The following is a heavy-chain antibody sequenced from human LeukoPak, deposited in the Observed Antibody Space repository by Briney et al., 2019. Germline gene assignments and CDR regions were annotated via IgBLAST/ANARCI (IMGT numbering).Heavy chain of an antibody. CDR2: IYHSGST. D-gene: IGHD3-16*01. Sequence: SETLSLTCAVSGGSISSGCYSWSWIRQPPGKGLEWIGYIYHSGSTYYNPSLKSRVTISVDRSKNQFSLNLSSVTAADTAVYYCARGGGAPYYGMDVWGRGTTVTVSS. CDR1: GGSISSGCYS. J-gene: IGHJ6*02. V-gene: IGHV4-30-2*01. CDR3: ARGGGAPYYGMDV.